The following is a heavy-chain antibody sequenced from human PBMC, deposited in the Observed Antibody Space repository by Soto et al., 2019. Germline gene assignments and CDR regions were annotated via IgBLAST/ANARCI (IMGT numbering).Heavy chain of an antibody. D-gene: IGHD3-10*01. Sequence: GGSLRLSCTASGFTFGDYAMSWFRQAPGKGLEWVGFIRSKAYGGTTEYAASVKGRFTISRDDSKSIAYLQMNSLKTEDTAVYYCTREYYGSGSYSTDDYWGQGTLVTVSS. CDR3: TREYYGSGSYSTDDY. CDR2: IRSKAYGGTT. V-gene: IGHV3-49*03. J-gene: IGHJ4*02. CDR1: GFTFGDYA.